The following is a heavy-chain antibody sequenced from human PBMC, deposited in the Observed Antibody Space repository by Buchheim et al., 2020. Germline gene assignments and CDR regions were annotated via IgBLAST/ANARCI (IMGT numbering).Heavy chain of an antibody. CDR3: AREIIRSSSYFFDY. J-gene: IGHJ4*02. V-gene: IGHV4-61*01. D-gene: IGHD6-13*01. CDR1: GDSVSRNTAY. Sequence: QVQLQESGPRLVRASETLSLTCTVSGDSVSRNTAYWTWIRQPPGKRLEWIAYISHSGSIIYNPSLKSRVTISLDTSRNQFSLKLNYVTAADTAVYYCAREIIRSSSYFFDYWGQGNL. CDR2: ISHSGSI.